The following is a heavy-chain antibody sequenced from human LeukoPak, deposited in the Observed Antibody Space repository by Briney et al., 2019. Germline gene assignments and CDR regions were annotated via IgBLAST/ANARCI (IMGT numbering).Heavy chain of an antibody. V-gene: IGHV5-51*01. Sequence: GGSLKISCKGSGYSFTSCWIGWVRQIPGKGLEWGGIIYPGDSDTRSSPSFQGQITISADKSISTAYVQWSSMKASDTAMYYCARTTDYYDSSGYDYWGQGTLVTVSS. CDR2: IYPGDSDT. J-gene: IGHJ4*02. CDR1: GYSFTSCW. D-gene: IGHD3-22*01. CDR3: ARTTDYYDSSGYDY.